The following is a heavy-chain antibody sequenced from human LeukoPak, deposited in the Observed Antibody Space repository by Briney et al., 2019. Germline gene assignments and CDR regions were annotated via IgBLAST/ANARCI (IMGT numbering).Heavy chain of an antibody. Sequence: ASVKVSCKASGYTFTSYGISWVRQAPGQGLEWMGWISTYEGNTNYAQKVQGRVTVTTDTSTSTVYMELRSLRSDDTAVYYCGRSMDSSTSRLIEYWGQGTLVTVSS. CDR1: GYTFTSYG. J-gene: IGHJ4*02. CDR3: GRSMDSSTSRLIEY. V-gene: IGHV1-18*01. D-gene: IGHD6-6*01. CDR2: ISTYEGNT.